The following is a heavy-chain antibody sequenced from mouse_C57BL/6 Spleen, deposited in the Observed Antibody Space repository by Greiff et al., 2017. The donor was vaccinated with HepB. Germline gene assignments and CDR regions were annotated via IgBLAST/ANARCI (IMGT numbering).Heavy chain of an antibody. D-gene: IGHD2-4*01. CDR1: GYTFTSYW. CDR3: ARCGYDYDEDYAMDY. CDR2: IYPGSGST. J-gene: IGHJ4*01. Sequence: VQLQQPGAELVKPGASVKMSCKASGYTFTSYWITWVKQRPGQGLEWIGDIYPGSGSTNYNEKFKSRATRTVDTSSSTAYMQLSSLKSEDSAVYYCARCGYDYDEDYAMDYWGQGTSVTVSS. V-gene: IGHV1-55*01.